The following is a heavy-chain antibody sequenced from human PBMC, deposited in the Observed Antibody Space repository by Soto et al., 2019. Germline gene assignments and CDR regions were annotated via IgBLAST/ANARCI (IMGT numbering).Heavy chain of an antibody. Sequence: QVHLQESGPGLVKPSETLSLTCTVSGASITSSYWTWVRQPPGKGLEWIGYVYHSGSTNYNPSLESRVTLSVSTSKNQFSLRLTSVTAADTAVYYCATGYDWFDPWGQGALVTVSS. CDR1: GASITSSY. D-gene: IGHD7-27*01. J-gene: IGHJ5*02. CDR2: VYHSGST. V-gene: IGHV4-59*03. CDR3: ATGYDWFDP.